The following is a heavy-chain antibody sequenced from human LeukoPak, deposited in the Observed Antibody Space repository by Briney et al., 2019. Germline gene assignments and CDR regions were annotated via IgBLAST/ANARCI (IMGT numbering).Heavy chain of an antibody. CDR1: GFIFNNYA. J-gene: IGHJ4*02. CDR2: ISWNSGSI. CDR3: AKDNRRHYTSGPNPDSLH. D-gene: IGHD6-19*01. Sequence: GRSLRLSCAGSGFIFNNYAMHWVRQPPGKGLEWVSGISWNSGSIDYADSVKGRFTISRDNTKNSLYLQMNSLRVEDTAFYYCAKDNRRHYTSGPNPDSLHWGQGALVTVSS. V-gene: IGHV3-9*01.